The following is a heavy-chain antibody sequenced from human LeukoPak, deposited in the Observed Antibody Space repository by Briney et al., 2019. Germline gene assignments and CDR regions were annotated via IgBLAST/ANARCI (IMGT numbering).Heavy chain of an antibody. CDR1: GFTFSNYW. CDR3: ASFYGSGSYFSYYYYYYMDV. V-gene: IGHV3-7*01. D-gene: IGHD3-10*01. CDR2: IKEDGSEK. Sequence: GGSLRLSCAASGFTFSNYWMSWVRQAPGKGLEWVANIKEDGSEKYYVDSVKGRFTISRDNAKNSLYLQMNSLRAEDTAVYYCASFYGSGSYFSYYYYYYMDVWGKGTTVTISS. J-gene: IGHJ6*03.